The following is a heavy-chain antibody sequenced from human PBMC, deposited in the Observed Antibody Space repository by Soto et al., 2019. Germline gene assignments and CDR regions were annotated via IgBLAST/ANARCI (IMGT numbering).Heavy chain of an antibody. CDR3: ARDPKSPGGRHWAYNWFDP. J-gene: IGHJ5*02. D-gene: IGHD7-27*01. CDR2: ISYDGTEK. CDR1: GFTFSSYS. Sequence: LRLSCAASGFTFSSYSMNWVRQAPGKGLEWVALISYDGTEKYYADSVKGRFSISRDNSKNTLYLEMNSLRVEDTAVYYCARDPKSPGGRHWAYNWFDPWGQGTLVTVYS. V-gene: IGHV3-30*03.